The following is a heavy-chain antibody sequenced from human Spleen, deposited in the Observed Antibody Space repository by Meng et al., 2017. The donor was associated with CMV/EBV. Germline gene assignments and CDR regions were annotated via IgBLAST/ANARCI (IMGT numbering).Heavy chain of an antibody. V-gene: IGHV1-18*01. CDR2: ISGYNGNT. D-gene: IGHD2/OR15-2a*01. CDR3: AREGDTQRGYYSPFDY. CDR1: GYTFTRFG. J-gene: IGHJ4*02. Sequence: GYTFTRFGVTWVRQAPGQGLEWLGLISGYNGNTKYAQKVQGRVTMTIDTSTSTAHMELRSLRSDDTAVYFCAREGDTQRGYYSPFDYWGQGTLVTSPQ.